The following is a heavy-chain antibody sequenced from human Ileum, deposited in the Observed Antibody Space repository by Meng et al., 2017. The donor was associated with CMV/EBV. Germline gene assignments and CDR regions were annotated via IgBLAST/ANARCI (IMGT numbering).Heavy chain of an antibody. CDR1: GGSIRSSSHY. V-gene: IGHV4-39*07. D-gene: IGHD2-8*01. J-gene: IGHJ5*02. Sequence: LQESGPGLVKPSATPSLTVTASGGSIRSSSHYWGWIRQPPGKGLEWIGNIYYSGLTSYNPSLKSRVTISVDTSKNQFSLKLSSVTAADTAVFYCARVWANGEGWFDPWGQGTLVTVSS. CDR3: ARVWANGEGWFDP. CDR2: IYYSGLT.